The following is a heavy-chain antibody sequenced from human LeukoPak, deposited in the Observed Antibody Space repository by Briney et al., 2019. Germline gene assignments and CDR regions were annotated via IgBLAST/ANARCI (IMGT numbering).Heavy chain of an antibody. CDR1: GYTFTGYY. D-gene: IGHD3-22*01. CDR2: INPNSGGT. Sequence: GASVKVSCKASGYTFTGYYMHWVRQAPGQGLEWMGRINPNSGGTNYAQKFQGRVTMTRDTSISTAYMELSGLRSDDTAVYYCARDSTQRYYYDSSGYYYGVDYWGQGTLVTVSS. J-gene: IGHJ4*02. CDR3: ARDSTQRYYYDSSGYYYGVDY. V-gene: IGHV1-2*06.